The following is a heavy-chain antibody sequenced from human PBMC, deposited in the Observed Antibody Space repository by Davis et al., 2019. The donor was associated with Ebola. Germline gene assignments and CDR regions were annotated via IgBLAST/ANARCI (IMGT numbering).Heavy chain of an antibody. CDR3: ARDSRWLVPGTYYYYGMDV. V-gene: IGHV4-34*01. D-gene: IGHD6-19*01. CDR2: VDHSGTT. Sequence: MPSETLSLTCAAYGGPFSNSYWSWIRQPPGKGLEWIAEVDHSGTTNYNPSLKSRVTISVDTSKNQFSLKLSSVTAADTAVYYCARDSRWLVPGTYYYYGMDVWGQGTTVTVSS. J-gene: IGHJ6*02. CDR1: GGPFSNSY.